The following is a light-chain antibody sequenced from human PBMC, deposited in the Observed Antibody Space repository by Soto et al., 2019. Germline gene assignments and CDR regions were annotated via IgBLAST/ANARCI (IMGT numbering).Light chain of an antibody. CDR3: SSYGGRDNSVA. CDR2: EVT. J-gene: IGLJ2*01. V-gene: IGLV2-8*01. CDR1: TSDSGFHKY. Sequence: QSALTQPPSASGSPGQSVTISCTGSTSDSGFHKYVAWYQHHPGRAPKLLIYEVTKRPSGVPDRFSASKSGNTASLTVSGLLSDDEAVYYCSSYGGRDNSVAFGRGTKLTVL.